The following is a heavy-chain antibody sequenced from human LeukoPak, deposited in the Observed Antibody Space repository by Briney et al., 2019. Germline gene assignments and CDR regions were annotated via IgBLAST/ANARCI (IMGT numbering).Heavy chain of an antibody. D-gene: IGHD3-16*01. Sequence: SVKVSCKASGFIFSSSAMQWVRQARGQRLEWIGWIVVGSGNTNYAQKFQERVTITRDMSTNTAYMELSSLRSKDTAVYYCAADDQQLILWGQGTLVTVSS. V-gene: IGHV1-58*02. CDR2: IVVGSGNT. CDR1: GFIFSSSA. CDR3: AADDQQLIL. J-gene: IGHJ4*02.